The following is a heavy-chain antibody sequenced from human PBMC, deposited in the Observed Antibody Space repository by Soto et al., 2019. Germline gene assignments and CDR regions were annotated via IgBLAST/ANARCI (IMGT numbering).Heavy chain of an antibody. V-gene: IGHV3-23*01. CDR2: ISGSGGST. CDR3: SKDPAHIVVVTAISDWFDP. J-gene: IGHJ5*02. CDR1: GFTFSSYA. Sequence: GGSLRLSCAASGFTFSSYAMSWVRQAPGKGLEWVSAISGSGGSTYYADSVKGRFTISRDNSKNTLYLQMNSLRAEDTAVYDCSKDPAHIVVVTAISDWFDPWGQGTLVTVSS. D-gene: IGHD2-21*02.